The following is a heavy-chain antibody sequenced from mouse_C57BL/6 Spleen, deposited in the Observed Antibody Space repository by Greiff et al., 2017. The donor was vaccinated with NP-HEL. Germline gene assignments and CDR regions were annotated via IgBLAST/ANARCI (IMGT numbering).Heavy chain of an antibody. J-gene: IGHJ1*03. D-gene: IGHD1-1*01. V-gene: IGHV1-64*01. CDR1: GYTFTSYW. CDR3: ARAPYYYGSSSDWYFDV. CDR2: IHPNSGST. Sequence: QVQLQLPGAELVKPGASVKLSCKASGYTFTSYWMHWVKQRPGQGLEWIGMIHPNSGSTNYNEKFKSKATLTVDKSSSTAYMQLSSLTSEDSAVYYCARAPYYYGSSSDWYFDVWGTGTTVTVSS.